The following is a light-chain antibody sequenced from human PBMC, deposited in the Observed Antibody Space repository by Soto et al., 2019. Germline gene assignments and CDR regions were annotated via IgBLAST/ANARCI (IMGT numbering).Light chain of an antibody. CDR3: QSYDSSLSVV. CDR1: SSNIGAGYD. J-gene: IGLJ2*01. CDR2: GNN. Sequence: QSVLTQPPSVSGAPGQRVAISCTGSSSNIGAGYDVFWYQQLPGTAPKLLIYGNNSRPSGVPGRFSGSKSGTSASLAITGLQADDEADYHCQSYDSSLSVVFGGGTKVTVL. V-gene: IGLV1-40*01.